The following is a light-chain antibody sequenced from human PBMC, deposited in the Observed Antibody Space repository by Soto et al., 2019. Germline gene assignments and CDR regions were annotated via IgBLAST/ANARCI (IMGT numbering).Light chain of an antibody. V-gene: IGKV1-6*01. J-gene: IGKJ1*01. CDR1: QDIRND. CDR2: AAS. CDR3: LQDNIYPWT. Sequence: AIQMTQSPSSLSAFVGDRVTITCRASQDIRNDLGWYQQKPGKAPKLLIYAASKLQSGVPSRFSGSGSGTDITLTISSLQPEDFATYYCLQDNIYPWTFGQGTKVEIK.